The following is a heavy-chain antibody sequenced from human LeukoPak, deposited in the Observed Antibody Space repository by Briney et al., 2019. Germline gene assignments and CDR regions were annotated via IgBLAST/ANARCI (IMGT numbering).Heavy chain of an antibody. D-gene: IGHD4-17*01. J-gene: IGHJ4*02. CDR1: GYTFTSYG. V-gene: IGHV1-18*01. CDR3: ARDLESDHGDKHGSYYFDY. CDR2: ISAYNGNT. Sequence: ASVKVSCKASGYTFTSYGISWVRQAPGQGLEWMGWISAYNGNTNYAQKFQGRVTITADESTSTAYMELSNLRSEDTAVYYCARDLESDHGDKHGSYYFDYWGQGTLVTVSS.